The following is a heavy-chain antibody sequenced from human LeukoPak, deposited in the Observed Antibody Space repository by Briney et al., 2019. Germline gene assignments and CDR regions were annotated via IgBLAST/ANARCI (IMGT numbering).Heavy chain of an antibody. J-gene: IGHJ4*02. D-gene: IGHD3-16*01. CDR1: GGSISSGGYY. Sequence: SETLSLTCTASGGSISSGGYYRSWIRQHPGKGLEWIGYIYYSGSTYYNPSLKSRVTISVDTSKNQFSLKLSSVTAADTAVYYCARGTNNYVWGFDYWGQGTLVTVSS. CDR2: IYYSGST. V-gene: IGHV4-31*03. CDR3: ARGTNNYVWGFDY.